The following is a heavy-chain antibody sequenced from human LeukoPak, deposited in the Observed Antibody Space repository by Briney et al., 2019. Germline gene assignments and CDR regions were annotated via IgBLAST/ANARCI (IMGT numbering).Heavy chain of an antibody. CDR3: ARLPIVVVPAANDAFDI. CDR1: GYTFTGYY. CDR2: INPNSGGT. V-gene: IGHV1-2*02. J-gene: IGHJ3*02. Sequence: VKVSCKASGYTFTGYYMHWVRQAPGQGLEWMGWINPNSGGTNYAQKFQGRVTMTRDTSISTAYMELSRLRSDDTAVHYCARLPIVVVPAANDAFDIWGQGTMVTVSS. D-gene: IGHD2-2*01.